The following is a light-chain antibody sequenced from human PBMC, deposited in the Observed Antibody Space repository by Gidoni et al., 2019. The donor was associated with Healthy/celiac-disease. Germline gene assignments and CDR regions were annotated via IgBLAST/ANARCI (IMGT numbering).Light chain of an antibody. CDR2: PAS. Sequence: IQLTQSPSSLSASVGDRVTITCRASQSISSYLYWYQHKPVKAPKLLIYPASSLQRGVPSRFSGSGSRTDFTLTISSLQAEDLATYYCQQSYSTPHTFGQGTKLEIK. J-gene: IGKJ2*01. CDR3: QQSYSTPHT. V-gene: IGKV1-39*01. CDR1: QSISSY.